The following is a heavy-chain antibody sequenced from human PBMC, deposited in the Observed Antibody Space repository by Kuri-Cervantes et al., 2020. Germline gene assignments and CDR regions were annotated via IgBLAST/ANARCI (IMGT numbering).Heavy chain of an antibody. CDR1: GGTFSSYA. CDR2: IIPIFGTA. CDR3: ARGLVNGDYVFIPYYYYYGMDV. J-gene: IGHJ6*02. D-gene: IGHD4-17*01. V-gene: IGHV1-69*13. Sequence: SVKVSCKASGGTFSSYAISWVRQAPGQELEWMGGIIPIFGTANYAQKFQGRVTITADESTSTAYMELSSLRSVDTAVYYCARGLVNGDYVFIPYYYYYGMDVWGQGTTVTVSS.